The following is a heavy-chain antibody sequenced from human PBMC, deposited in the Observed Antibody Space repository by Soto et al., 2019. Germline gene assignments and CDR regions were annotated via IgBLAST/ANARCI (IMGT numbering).Heavy chain of an antibody. Sequence: GGSLRLSCAASGFTFSSYSMNWVRQAPGKGLEWVSSISSSSSYIYYADSVKGRFTISRDNAKNSLYLQMNSLRAEDTAVYYCARRRGYSYGDGMDVWGQGTTVTVSS. J-gene: IGHJ6*02. CDR3: ARRRGYSYGDGMDV. V-gene: IGHV3-21*01. D-gene: IGHD5-18*01. CDR1: GFTFSSYS. CDR2: ISSSSSYI.